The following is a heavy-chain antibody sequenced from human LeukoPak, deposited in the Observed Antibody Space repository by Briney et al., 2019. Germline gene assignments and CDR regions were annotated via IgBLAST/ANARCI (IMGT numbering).Heavy chain of an antibody. D-gene: IGHD3-3*01. Sequence: GGSLRLSCAASGFTFSSYWMHWVRQAPGKGLVWVSRINTDGSSTSYADSVKGRFTISRDNAKNTLYLQMNSLRAEDTAVYYCARDHGYDFWSAKYYMDVWGKGTTVTVS. J-gene: IGHJ6*03. CDR1: GFTFSSYW. V-gene: IGHV3-74*01. CDR2: INTDGSST. CDR3: ARDHGYDFWSAKYYMDV.